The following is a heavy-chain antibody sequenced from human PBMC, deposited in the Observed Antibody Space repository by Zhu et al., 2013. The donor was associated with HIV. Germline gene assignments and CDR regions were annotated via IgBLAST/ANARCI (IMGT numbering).Heavy chain of an antibody. J-gene: IGHJ6*02. Sequence: QVQLVQSGAEVKKPGSSVKVSCKASGGTFSSYAISWVRQAPGQGLEWMGGIIPIFGTANYAQKFQGRVTITADESTSTAYMELSSLRSEDTAVYYCARDENIVVVPAAIQYYYYGMDVWGQGTTVTVSS. V-gene: IGHV1-69*01. CDR3: ARDENIVVVPAAIQYYYYGMDV. CDR1: GGTFSSYA. CDR2: IIPIFGTA. D-gene: IGHD2-2*01.